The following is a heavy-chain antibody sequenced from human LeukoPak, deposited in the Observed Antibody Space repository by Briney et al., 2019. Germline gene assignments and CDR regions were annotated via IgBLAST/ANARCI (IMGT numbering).Heavy chain of an antibody. CDR3: ARVGTWIQLWFDY. CDR1: GGSFSGYY. D-gene: IGHD5-18*01. V-gene: IGHV4-34*01. J-gene: IGHJ5*01. CDR2: INHSGST. Sequence: SETLSLTCAVYGGSFSGYYWSWIRQPPGKGLEWIGEINHSGSTNYNPSLKSRVTVSVDTSKNQFSLKLSSVTAADTAVYYCARVGTWIQLWFDYWGQGTLVTVSS.